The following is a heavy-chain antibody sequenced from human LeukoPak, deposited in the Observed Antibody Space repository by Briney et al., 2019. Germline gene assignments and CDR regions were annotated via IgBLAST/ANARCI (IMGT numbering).Heavy chain of an antibody. CDR3: ASGPSYDSSAIGDY. Sequence: SETLSLTCAVYGGSFSGYYWSWIRQPPGKELEWIGEINHSGSTNYNPSLKSRVTISVDTSKNQFSLKLSSVAAADTAVYYCASGPSYDSSAIGDYWGQGTLVTVSS. J-gene: IGHJ4*02. V-gene: IGHV4-34*01. CDR1: GGSFSGYY. CDR2: INHSGST. D-gene: IGHD3-22*01.